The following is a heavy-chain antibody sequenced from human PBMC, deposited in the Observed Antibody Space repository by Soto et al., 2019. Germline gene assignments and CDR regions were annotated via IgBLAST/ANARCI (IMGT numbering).Heavy chain of an antibody. D-gene: IGHD3-22*01. Sequence: QVPLVQSGAEVMKPGASVKVSCKASGYTFTTYGVSWVRQAPGQGLEWMGWISAYIGNTHYAQKFQGRVTMTTDTSASKGYMELRRLRSDDTAVYYCARDIYNSSGYYYPYCFDYGGQGTLVSVSS. CDR1: GYTFTTYG. V-gene: IGHV1-18*01. J-gene: IGHJ4*02. CDR2: ISAYIGNT. CDR3: ARDIYNSSGYYYPYCFDY.